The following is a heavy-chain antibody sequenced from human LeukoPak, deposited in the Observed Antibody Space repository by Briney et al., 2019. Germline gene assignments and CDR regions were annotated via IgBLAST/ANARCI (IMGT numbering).Heavy chain of an antibody. J-gene: IGHJ4*02. CDR1: GGSISSYY. V-gene: IGHV4-59*01. CDR2: IYYSGST. D-gene: IGHD6-19*01. CDR3: ARVHTGYSSGWYPYFDY. Sequence: PSETLSLTCTVSGGSISSYYWSWIRQPPGKGLEWIGYIYYSGSTNYNPSLKSRVTISVDTSKNQFSLKLSSVTAADTAVYYCARVHTGYSSGWYPYFDYWGQGTLVTVSS.